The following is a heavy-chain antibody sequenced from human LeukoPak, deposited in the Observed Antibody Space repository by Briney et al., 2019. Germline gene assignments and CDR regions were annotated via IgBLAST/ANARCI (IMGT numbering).Heavy chain of an antibody. CDR2: IYYSGST. D-gene: IGHD3-3*01. CDR1: GGSISSSSYY. V-gene: IGHV4-39*07. Sequence: PSETLSLTCTVTGGSISSSSYYWGWIRQPPGKGLEWIGSIYYSGSTYYNPSLKSRVTISVDTSKNQFSLKLSSVTAADTAVYYCARRKRTIFGVAISSNFDYWGQGTLVTVSS. J-gene: IGHJ4*02. CDR3: ARRKRTIFGVAISSNFDY.